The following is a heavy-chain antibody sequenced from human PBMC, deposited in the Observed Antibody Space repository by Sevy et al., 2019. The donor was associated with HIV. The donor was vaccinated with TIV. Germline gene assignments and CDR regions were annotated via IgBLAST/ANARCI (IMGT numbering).Heavy chain of an antibody. J-gene: IGHJ4*02. CDR1: GFTFSSYA. CDR3: ARDGPHDYYDSSGYYSGPENPVLFDY. Sequence: GESLKISCAASGFTFSSYAMHWVRQAPGKGLEWVAVISYDGSNKYYADSVKGRFTISRDNSKNTLYLQMNSLRAEDTAVYYCARDGPHDYYDSSGYYSGPENPVLFDYWGQGTLVTVSS. CDR2: ISYDGSNK. V-gene: IGHV3-30-3*01. D-gene: IGHD3-22*01.